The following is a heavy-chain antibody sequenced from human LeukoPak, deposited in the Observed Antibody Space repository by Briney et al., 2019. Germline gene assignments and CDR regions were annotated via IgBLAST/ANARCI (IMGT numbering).Heavy chain of an antibody. CDR2: ISSSSSTI. D-gene: IGHD3-10*01. CDR1: GFPFDDYA. V-gene: IGHV3-48*01. Sequence: PGGSLRLSCVASGFPFDDYAMHWVRQAPGKGLEWVSYISSSSSTIYYADSVKGRFTISRDNAKNSLYLQMNSLRAEDTAVYYCARTYYGSGSLDWFDPWGQGTLVTVSS. CDR3: ARTYYGSGSLDWFDP. J-gene: IGHJ5*02.